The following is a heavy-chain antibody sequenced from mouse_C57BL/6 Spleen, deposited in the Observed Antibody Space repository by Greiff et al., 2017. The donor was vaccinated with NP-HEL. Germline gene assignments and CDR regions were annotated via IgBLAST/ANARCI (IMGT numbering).Heavy chain of an antibody. D-gene: IGHD1-1*01. CDR2: INPSNGGT. Sequence: VQLQQPGTELVKPGASVKLSCKASGYTFTSYWMHWVKQRPGQGLEWIGNINPSNGGTNYNEKFKSKATLTVDKSSSTAYMQLSSLTSEDSAVYYCARLYYYGSSYYYAMDYWGQGTSVTVSS. V-gene: IGHV1-53*01. CDR3: ARLYYYGSSYYYAMDY. CDR1: GYTFTSYW. J-gene: IGHJ4*01.